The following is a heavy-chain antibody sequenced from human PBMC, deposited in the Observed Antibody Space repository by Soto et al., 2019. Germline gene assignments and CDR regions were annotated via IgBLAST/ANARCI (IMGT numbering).Heavy chain of an antibody. D-gene: IGHD4-17*01. CDR1: GGSSSSSTYF. Sequence: PSETLSLTCTVSGGSSSSSTYFWGWIRQPPGKGLQWIGSIYYSGSTYYNPSLKSRVTISVDTSKNQFSLKLSSVTAADTAVYYCARAPDLNDYGDYGLLDYWGQGTLVTVSS. CDR3: ARAPDLNDYGDYGLLDY. V-gene: IGHV4-39*07. CDR2: IYYSGST. J-gene: IGHJ4*02.